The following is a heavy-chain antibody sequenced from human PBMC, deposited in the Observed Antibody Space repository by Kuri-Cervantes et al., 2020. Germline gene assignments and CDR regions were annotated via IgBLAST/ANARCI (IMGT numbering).Heavy chain of an antibody. CDR1: GFTFDDYA. CDR2: ISWDGGST. J-gene: IGHJ6*03. Sequence: GESLKISCAASGFTFDDYAMHWVRQAPGKGLEWVSLISWDGGSTYYADSVKGRFTISRDNAKNTLYLQMNSLRAEDTAVYYCARGELEPNDYYYYYMDVWGKGTTVTVSS. V-gene: IGHV3-43D*04. D-gene: IGHD1-1*01. CDR3: ARGELEPNDYYYYYMDV.